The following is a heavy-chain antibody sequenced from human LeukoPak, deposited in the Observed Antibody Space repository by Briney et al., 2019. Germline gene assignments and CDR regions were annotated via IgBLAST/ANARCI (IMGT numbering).Heavy chain of an antibody. CDR2: ISGSGGST. D-gene: IGHD6-19*01. V-gene: IGHV3-23*01. CDR1: GFTFSSYA. CDR3: ANRLEQWLVGGYYGMDV. Sequence: GGSLRLSCAASGFTFSSYAMSWVRQAPGKGLEWVSAISGSGGSTYYADSVKGRFTISRDNSKNTLYPQMNSLRAEDTAVYYCANRLEQWLVGGYYGMDVWGQGTTVTVSS. J-gene: IGHJ6*02.